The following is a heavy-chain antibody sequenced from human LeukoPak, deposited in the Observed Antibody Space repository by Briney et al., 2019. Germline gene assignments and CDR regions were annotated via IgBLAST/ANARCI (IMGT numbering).Heavy chain of an antibody. J-gene: IGHJ4*02. V-gene: IGHV1-2*02. CDR1: GYTFTGYY. Sequence: ASVKVSCKASGYTFTGYYMHWVRQAPGRGLEWMGWINPNSGGTNYAQKFQGRVTMTRDTSISTAYMELSRLRSDDTAVYYCARDFPRYCSGGSCYPFGYWGQGTLVTVSS. D-gene: IGHD2-15*01. CDR3: ARDFPRYCSGGSCYPFGY. CDR2: INPNSGGT.